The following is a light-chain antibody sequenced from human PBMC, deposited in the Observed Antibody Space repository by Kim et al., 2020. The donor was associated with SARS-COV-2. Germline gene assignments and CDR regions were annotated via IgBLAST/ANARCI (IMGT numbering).Light chain of an antibody. Sequence: PASICGRSRQSPVDIEGNTYVNWFHHGQVQPPRRLIYKVAIRDSGVPDRSSGSGSGTDFKLKISRVEAEDVGVYYCMQGTHWRWTFGQGTKVDIK. CDR2: KVA. CDR3: MQGTHWRWT. J-gene: IGKJ1*01. V-gene: IGKV2-30*01. CDR1: QSPVDIEGNTY.